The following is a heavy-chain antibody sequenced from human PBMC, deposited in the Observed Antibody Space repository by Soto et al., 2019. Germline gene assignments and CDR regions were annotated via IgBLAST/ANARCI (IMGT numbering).Heavy chain of an antibody. CDR2: IYYRGNS. J-gene: IGHJ5*02. D-gene: IGHD2-21*02. Sequence: QVQLQESGPGLVKPSPTLALTCTVSGASITSGDYSWTWIRQTPVKGLEWIGYIYYRGNSYYNPSLGSRVSISLDTSRNQFSLKMTSVTVADTAVYYCVRTAEWFDPWGQGTLVTVSS. CDR1: GASITSGDYS. V-gene: IGHV4-30-4*08. CDR3: VRTAEWFDP.